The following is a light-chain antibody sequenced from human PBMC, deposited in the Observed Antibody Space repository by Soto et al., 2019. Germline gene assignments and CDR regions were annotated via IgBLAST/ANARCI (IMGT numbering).Light chain of an antibody. CDR3: TSFTSGSTPYV. CDR2: DVT. J-gene: IGLJ1*01. CDR1: SSDVGGYNY. Sequence: QSVLTQPASVSGSPGQSITISCAGTSSDVGGYNYVSWYQQLPGKAPQPVIYDVTHRPSGVSDRFSGSRSGNTASLTISGLQAEDEADYYCTSFTSGSTPYVLGTGTKVTVL. V-gene: IGLV2-14*03.